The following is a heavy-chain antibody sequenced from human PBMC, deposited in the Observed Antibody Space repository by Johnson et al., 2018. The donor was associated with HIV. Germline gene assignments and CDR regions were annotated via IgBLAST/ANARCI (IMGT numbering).Heavy chain of an antibody. CDR1: QFTFSSYG. Sequence: QMQLVESGGGVVQPGRSLRLSCAASQFTFSSYGMHWVRQAPGKGLEWVSVIYSGGSTYYADSVKGRFTISRDNSKNTLYLQMNSLRAEDTAVYYCAKDQYGSAYDIWGKGTMVTVSS. V-gene: IGHV3-NL1*01. CDR2: IYSGGST. CDR3: AKDQYGSAYDI. J-gene: IGHJ3*02. D-gene: IGHD2-15*01.